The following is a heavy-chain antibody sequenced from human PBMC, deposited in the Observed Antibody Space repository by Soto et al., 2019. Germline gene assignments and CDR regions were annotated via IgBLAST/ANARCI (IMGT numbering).Heavy chain of an antibody. CDR1: GFTFSSYV. CDR2: ISYDGNNK. D-gene: IGHD2-15*01. J-gene: IGHJ5*02. Sequence: PGGSLRLSCAASGFTFSSYVMHWVRQAPGKGLEWVATISYDGNNKNYADSVKGRFTISRDNSKNTLSLQMNSLRAEDTAVYYCARDGYCGGGTCYAHWFGPWGQGTQVTLSS. V-gene: IGHV3-30-3*01. CDR3: ARDGYCGGGTCYAHWFGP.